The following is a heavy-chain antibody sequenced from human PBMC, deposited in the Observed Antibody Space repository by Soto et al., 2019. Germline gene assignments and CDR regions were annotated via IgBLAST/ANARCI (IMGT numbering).Heavy chain of an antibody. D-gene: IGHD5-12*01. Sequence: QVQLVQSGAEVKKPGASVKVSCKASGYTFTSYGISWVRQAPGQGLEWMGWISAYNGNTNYAQELQGRVTMTTDTSTSTAYMELRSLRSDDTAVYYCARRGYSGYDSLQNNWFDPWGQGTLVTVSS. V-gene: IGHV1-18*01. J-gene: IGHJ5*02. CDR1: GYTFTSYG. CDR2: ISAYNGNT. CDR3: ARRGYSGYDSLQNNWFDP.